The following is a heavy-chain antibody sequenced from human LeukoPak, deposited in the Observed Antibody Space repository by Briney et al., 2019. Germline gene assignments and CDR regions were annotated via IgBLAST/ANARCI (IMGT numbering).Heavy chain of an antibody. CDR2: ISSSSSTI. Sequence: GGSLRLSCAASGFTFSSYSMNWVRQAPGKGLEWVSYISSSSSTIYYADSVKGRFTISRDNAKNSLYLQMSSLRAEDTAVYYCARSSSWYGGGFDYWGQGTLVTVSS. D-gene: IGHD6-13*01. CDR1: GFTFSSYS. CDR3: ARSSSWYGGGFDY. J-gene: IGHJ4*02. V-gene: IGHV3-48*01.